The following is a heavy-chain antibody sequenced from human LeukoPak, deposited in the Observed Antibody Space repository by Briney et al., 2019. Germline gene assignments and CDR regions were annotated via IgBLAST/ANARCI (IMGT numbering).Heavy chain of an antibody. D-gene: IGHD2-21*01. V-gene: IGHV3-30-3*01. Sequence: GGSLRLSCAASGFTFSSYAMHWVRQAPGKGLEWVAVISYDGSNKYYADSVKGRFTISRDNSKNTLYLQMNSLRAEDTAVYYCARDGDGYVMYNWFDPWGQGTLVTVSS. CDR3: ARDGDGYVMYNWFDP. J-gene: IGHJ5*02. CDR2: ISYDGSNK. CDR1: GFTFSSYA.